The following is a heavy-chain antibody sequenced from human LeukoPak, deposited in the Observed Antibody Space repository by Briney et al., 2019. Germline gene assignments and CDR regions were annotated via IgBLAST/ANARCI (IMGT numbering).Heavy chain of an antibody. J-gene: IGHJ6*03. V-gene: IGHV3-11*01. Sequence: LSLTCAVYGGSFSGYYWSWIRQAPGKGLEWVSYISSSGSTIYYADSVKGRFTISRDNAKNSLYLQMNSLRAEDTAVYYCARRLQILTTLKGYYYYYYMDVWGKGTTVTISS. CDR2: ISSSGSTI. D-gene: IGHD3-9*01. CDR3: ARRLQILTTLKGYYYYYYMDV. CDR1: GGSFSGYY.